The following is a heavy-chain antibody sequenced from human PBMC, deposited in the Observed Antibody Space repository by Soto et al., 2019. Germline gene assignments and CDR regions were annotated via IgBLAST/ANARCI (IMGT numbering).Heavy chain of an antibody. D-gene: IGHD3-16*01. J-gene: IGHJ6*02. V-gene: IGHV3-30-3*01. CDR3: ARDGGVVHRAAYYYNYGMDV. Sequence: GGSRRLSCAAYGFTFSSYAMHWVRQAQGKGLEWVAVISKDGSNKYYADSVKGRFTICRDNSKNTLYLQINRQRAEDTAVYYCARDGGVVHRAAYYYNYGMDVWGQGTRVTVSS. CDR2: ISKDGSNK. CDR1: GFTFSSYA.